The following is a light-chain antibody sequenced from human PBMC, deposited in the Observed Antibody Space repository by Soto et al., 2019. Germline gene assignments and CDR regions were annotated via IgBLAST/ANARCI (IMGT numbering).Light chain of an antibody. CDR3: QQSYSTPFT. CDR2: AAS. V-gene: IGKV1-39*01. CDR1: QSISSY. Sequence: IQMTQSPSSLSASVGDRVTITCRASQSISSYLNWYQQKPVKAPKLLIYAASSLQSGVPSRFSGSGSGTDFTLTISSLQPEDFATYYCQQSYSTPFTFGPGTKVDI. J-gene: IGKJ3*01.